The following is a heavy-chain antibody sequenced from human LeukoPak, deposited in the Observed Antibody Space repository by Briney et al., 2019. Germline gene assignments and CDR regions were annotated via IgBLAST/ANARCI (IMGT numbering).Heavy chain of an antibody. CDR2: INHSGST. J-gene: IGHJ5*02. D-gene: IGHD3-16*02. Sequence: PSETLSLTCAVYGGSFSGYYWSWIRQPPGKGLEWIGEINHSGSTNHNPSLKSRVTISVDTSKNQFSLKLSSVTAADTAVYYCARGQSGGVIALYNWFDPWGQGTLVTVSS. CDR1: GGSFSGYY. V-gene: IGHV4-34*01. CDR3: ARGQSGGVIALYNWFDP.